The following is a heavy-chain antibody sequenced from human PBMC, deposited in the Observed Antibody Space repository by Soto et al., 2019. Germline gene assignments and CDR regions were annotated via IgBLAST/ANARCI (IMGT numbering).Heavy chain of an antibody. J-gene: IGHJ6*02. Sequence: GGSLRLSCAASGFTFSSYGMHWVRQAPGKGLEWVAVISYDGSNKYYADSVKGRFTISRDNSKNTLYLQMNSLRAEDTAVYYCAKDYYPHALGYTTMWYYGMDVWGQGTTVNVSS. V-gene: IGHV3-30*18. CDR3: AKDYYPHALGYTTMWYYGMDV. D-gene: IGHD3-22*01. CDR1: GFTFSSYG. CDR2: ISYDGSNK.